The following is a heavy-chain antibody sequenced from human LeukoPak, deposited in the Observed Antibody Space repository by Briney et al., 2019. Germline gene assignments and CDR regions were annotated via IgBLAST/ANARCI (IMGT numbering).Heavy chain of an antibody. CDR2: ISYDGSNK. J-gene: IGHJ4*02. CDR3: ARSITMVRGANSPHFDY. Sequence: GGSLRLSCAASGFTFSSYAMHWVRQAPGKGLEWVAVISYDGSNKYYADPVKGRFTISRDNSKNTLYLQMNSLRAEDTAVYYCARSITMVRGANSPHFDYWGQGTLVTVSS. CDR1: GFTFSSYA. D-gene: IGHD3-10*01. V-gene: IGHV3-30-3*01.